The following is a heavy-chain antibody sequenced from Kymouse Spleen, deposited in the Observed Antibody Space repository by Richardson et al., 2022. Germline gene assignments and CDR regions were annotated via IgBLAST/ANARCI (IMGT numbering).Heavy chain of an antibody. CDR2: ISWNSGSI. CDR3: AKDSVDYSNYYYYYGMDV. D-gene: IGHD4-11,IGHD4-11*01. V-gene: IGHV3-9*01. J-gene: IGHJ6*02. CDR1: GFTFDDYA. Sequence: EVQLVESGGGLVQPGRSLRLSCAASGFTFDDYAMHWVRQAPGKGLEWVSGISWNSGSIGYADSVKGRFTISRDNAKNSLYLQMNSLRAEDTALYYCAKDSVDYSNYYYYYGMDVWGQGTTVTVSS.